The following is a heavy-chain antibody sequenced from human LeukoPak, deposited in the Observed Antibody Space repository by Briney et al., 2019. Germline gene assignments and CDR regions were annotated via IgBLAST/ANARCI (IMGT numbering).Heavy chain of an antibody. CDR1: GGSISSGGYY. CDR3: ARDSGAENWFDP. Sequence: SQTLSLTCTVSGGSISSGGYYWSWIRRHPGKGLEWIGYIYYSGSTNYNPSLKSRVTISVDTSKNQFSLKLSSVTAADTAVYYCARDSGAENWFDPWGQGTLVTVSS. D-gene: IGHD3-10*01. V-gene: IGHV4-61*08. CDR2: IYYSGST. J-gene: IGHJ5*02.